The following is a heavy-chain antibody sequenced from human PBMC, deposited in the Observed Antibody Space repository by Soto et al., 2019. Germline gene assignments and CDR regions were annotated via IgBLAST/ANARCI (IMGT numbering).Heavy chain of an antibody. CDR2: IYYSGST. J-gene: IGHJ5*02. CDR1: GGSISSYY. V-gene: IGHV4-59*01. CDR3: ARERNRSRYCSGGSCHNWFDP. Sequence: QVQLQESGPGLVKPSETLSLTCTVSGGSISSYYWSWIRQPPGKGLEWIGYIYYSGSTNYNPSLKSRVTISVDTSKNQFSLKLSSVTAADTAVYYCARERNRSRYCSGGSCHNWFDPWGQGTLVTVSS. D-gene: IGHD2-15*01.